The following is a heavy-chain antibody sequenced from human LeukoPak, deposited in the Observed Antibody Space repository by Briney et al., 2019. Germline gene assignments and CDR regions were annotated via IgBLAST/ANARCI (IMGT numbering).Heavy chain of an antibody. D-gene: IGHD3-3*01. CDR1: GFTFSSYG. Sequence: PGGSLRLSCAASGFTFSSYGMHWVRQAPGKGLEWVAVILYDGSNKYYADSVKGRFTISRDNSKNTLYLQMNSLRAEDTAVYYCAKDLEVSEWELTGIDYWGQGTLVTVSS. J-gene: IGHJ4*02. V-gene: IGHV3-30*18. CDR3: AKDLEVSEWELTGIDY. CDR2: ILYDGSNK.